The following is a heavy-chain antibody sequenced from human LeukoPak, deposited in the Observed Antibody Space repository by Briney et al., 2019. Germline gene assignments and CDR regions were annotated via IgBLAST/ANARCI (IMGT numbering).Heavy chain of an antibody. Sequence: GGSLRLSCAASGFTSSSHWMHWVRQAPGKGLEYVSAISDNGGSTYYANSVKGRFTISRDNSKNTLYLQMGSLRAEDMAVYYCARDGYMEGGPDYWGQGTLVTVSS. J-gene: IGHJ4*02. V-gene: IGHV3-64*01. CDR2: ISDNGGST. CDR1: GFTSSSHW. D-gene: IGHD3-22*01. CDR3: ARDGYMEGGPDY.